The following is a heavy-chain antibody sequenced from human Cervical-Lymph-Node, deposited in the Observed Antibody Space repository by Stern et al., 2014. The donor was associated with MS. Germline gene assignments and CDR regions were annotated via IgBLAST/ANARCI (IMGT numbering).Heavy chain of an antibody. CDR2: ISGNGGKT. J-gene: IGHJ6*02. CDR1: GFTFDDYA. Sequence: EVQLVESGGGLVQPGRSLRLSCAASGFTFDDYAMHWVRQAPREGLEWVSGISGNGGKTDYADSVKGRFTISRDNAKNSLYLQMDSLRAEDTALYYCAKDMRGGSSYAMDVWGQGTTVTVSS. CDR3: AKDMRGGSSYAMDV. V-gene: IGHV3-9*01. D-gene: IGHD6-6*01.